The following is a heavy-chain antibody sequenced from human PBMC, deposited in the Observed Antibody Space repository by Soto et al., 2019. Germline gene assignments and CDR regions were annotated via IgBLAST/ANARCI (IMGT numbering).Heavy chain of an antibody. J-gene: IGHJ1*01. CDR1: GFTFRSYS. Sequence: EVQLVESGGDLVQPGESLRLSCAASGFTFRSYSMHWVRQAPRKGLVWVSRINSDGSTTTYADSVKGRFTISRDNAKNTLYLQMNSLRAEDTAVYYCVNYDITKDWGQGTLVTVSS. V-gene: IGHV3-74*01. CDR3: VNYDITKD. D-gene: IGHD3-9*01. CDR2: INSDGSTT.